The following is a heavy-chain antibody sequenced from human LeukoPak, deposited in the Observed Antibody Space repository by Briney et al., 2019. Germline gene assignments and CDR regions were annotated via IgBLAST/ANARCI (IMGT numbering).Heavy chain of an antibody. CDR1: GVALSTCL. J-gene: IGHJ5*02. V-gene: IGHV3-7*01. CDR3: ARDLGYGALDP. Sequence: GVSLRLSCASSGVALSTCLMNWVRQAPGKGLEWVALINPDGSQTNYVDAVRGRFTISRDNAENLLYLQMNSLRAEDTAVYYCARDLGYGALDPWGQGTLVTVSS. D-gene: IGHD4-17*01. CDR2: INPDGSQT.